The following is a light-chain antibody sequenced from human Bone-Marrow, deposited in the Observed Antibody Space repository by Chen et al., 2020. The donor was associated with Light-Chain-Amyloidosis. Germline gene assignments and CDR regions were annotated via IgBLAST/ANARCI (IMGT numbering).Light chain of an antibody. CDR1: NIGSTS. CDR2: DDS. CDR3: QVWDRSSDRPV. J-gene: IGLJ2*01. Sequence: SYVLTQPSSVSVAPGQTATIACGGNNIGSTSVHWYQQTPGQAPLLVVYDDSDRPSGIPERWSGSNSGNTATLTIRRGEAGEEADYYCQVWDRSSDRPVFGGGTKLTVL. V-gene: IGLV3-21*02.